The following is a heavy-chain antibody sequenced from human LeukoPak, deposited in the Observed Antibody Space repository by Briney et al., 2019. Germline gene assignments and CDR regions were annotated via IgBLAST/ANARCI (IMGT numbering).Heavy chain of an antibody. D-gene: IGHD1-26*01. CDR1: GGSISSSSYY. CDR2: IYYSGST. J-gene: IGHJ4*02. Sequence: SETLSLTCTVSGGSISSSSYYWGWIRQPPGKGLEWIGSIYYSGSTYYNPSLKSRVTISVDTSKNQFSLKLSSVTAADTAVYYCARGRSGSYLYYFDYWGQGTLVTVSS. V-gene: IGHV4-39*07. CDR3: ARGRSGSYLYYFDY.